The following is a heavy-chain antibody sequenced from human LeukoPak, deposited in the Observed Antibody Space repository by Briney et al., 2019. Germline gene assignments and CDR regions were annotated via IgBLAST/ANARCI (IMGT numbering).Heavy chain of an antibody. J-gene: IGHJ5*02. CDR2: IRAHTGTT. D-gene: IGHD3-10*01. CDR1: GYTFTSYG. Sequence: ASVKVSCKASGYTFTSYGISWVRQAPGQGLEWMGWIRAHTGTTNYAQKFQGRVTMTTDTSTSPAYMELRSLRSDDTAVYYCARMARIWFGESWYNWFDPWGQGTLVTVSS. V-gene: IGHV1-18*01. CDR3: ARMARIWFGESWYNWFDP.